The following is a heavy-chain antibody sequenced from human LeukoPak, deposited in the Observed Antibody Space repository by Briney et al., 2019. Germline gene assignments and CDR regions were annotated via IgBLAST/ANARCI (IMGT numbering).Heavy chain of an antibody. CDR2: ISYDGSNK. J-gene: IGHJ4*02. Sequence: GGFLRLSCAASGFTVSSNYMSWVRQAPGKGLEWVAVISYDGSNKYYADSVKGRFTISRDNSKNTLYLQMNSLRAEDTAVYYCAKDEVSVGATYFDYWGQGTLVTVSS. D-gene: IGHD1-26*01. CDR1: GFTVSSNY. V-gene: IGHV3-30*18. CDR3: AKDEVSVGATYFDY.